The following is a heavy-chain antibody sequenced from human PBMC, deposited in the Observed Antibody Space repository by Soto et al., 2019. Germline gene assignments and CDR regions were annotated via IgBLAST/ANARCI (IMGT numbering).Heavy chain of an antibody. V-gene: IGHV3-15*01. D-gene: IGHD5-12*01. CDR3: TTSWRWLHDY. CDR2: IKSKTDGGTT. J-gene: IGHJ4*02. Sequence: GSLRLSCAASGFTFSNAWMSWGRQAPGKGLEWVGSIKSKTDGGTTDYAAPVKGGFTISRDDSKNTLYLQMNSLKTEDTAVYYCTTSWRWLHDYWGQGTLVTVSS. CDR1: GFTFSNAW.